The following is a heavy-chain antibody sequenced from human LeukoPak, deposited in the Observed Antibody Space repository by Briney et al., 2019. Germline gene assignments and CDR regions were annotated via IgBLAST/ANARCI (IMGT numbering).Heavy chain of an antibody. D-gene: IGHD1-26*01. V-gene: IGHV1-18*01. CDR1: GYTFTSYG. Sequence: ASVKVSCKASGYTFTSYGINWVRQAPGQGLEWMGWISAYNGHTNYAQKLQGRVTGSTDTSTSTAYMELRSLRSDDTAVYYCATGGRWELPRPYAFEIWGQGTMVTVSS. CDR2: ISAYNGHT. J-gene: IGHJ3*02. CDR3: ATGGRWELPRPYAFEI.